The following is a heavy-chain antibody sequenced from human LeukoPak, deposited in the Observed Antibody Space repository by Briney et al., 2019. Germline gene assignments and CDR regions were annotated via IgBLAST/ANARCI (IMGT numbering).Heavy chain of an antibody. V-gene: IGHV3-30*18. J-gene: IGHJ6*03. Sequence: GRSLRLSCAASGFTFSSYGMHWVRQAPGKGLEWVAVISYDGSNKYYADSVKGRFTISRDNSKNTLYLQMNSLRAEDTAVYYCAKDGGLADPDYYYYMDVWGKGTTVTVSS. CDR1: GFTFSSYG. CDR2: ISYDGSNK. CDR3: AKDGGLADPDYYYYMDV. D-gene: IGHD4-23*01.